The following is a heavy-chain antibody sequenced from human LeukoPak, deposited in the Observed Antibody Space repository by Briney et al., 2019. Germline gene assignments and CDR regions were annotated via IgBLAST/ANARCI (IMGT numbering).Heavy chain of an antibody. J-gene: IGHJ4*02. CDR2: VSYDGSNK. CDR3: AKDLRWGYSYGYPLDY. Sequence: GGSLRLSCAASGFTFSSYGMHWVRQAPGKGLEWVAVVSYDGSNKYYADSVKGRFTISRDNSKNTLYLQMNSLRAEDTAVYYCAKDLRWGYSYGYPLDYWGQGTLVTVSS. CDR1: GFTFSSYG. V-gene: IGHV3-30*18. D-gene: IGHD5-18*01.